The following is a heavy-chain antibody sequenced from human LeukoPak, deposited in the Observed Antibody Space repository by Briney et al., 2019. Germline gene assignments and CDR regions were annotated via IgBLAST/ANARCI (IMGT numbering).Heavy chain of an antibody. J-gene: IGHJ5*02. CDR3: ARDQGIEGGWFDP. D-gene: IGHD3-16*01. CDR2: IGTAGDT. Sequence: GGSLRLSCAASGFTFSSYDMHWVRQATGKGLEWVSAIGTAGDTYYPGSVKGRFTISRDNAKNSLYLQMNSLRAEDTAVYYCARDQGIEGGWFDPWGQGTLVTVSS. V-gene: IGHV3-13*01. CDR1: GFTFSSYD.